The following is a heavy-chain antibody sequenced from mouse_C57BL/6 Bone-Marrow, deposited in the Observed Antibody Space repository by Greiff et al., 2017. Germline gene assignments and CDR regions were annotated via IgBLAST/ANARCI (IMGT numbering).Heavy chain of an antibody. D-gene: IGHD4-1*01. CDR2: ISYDGSN. J-gene: IGHJ2*01. V-gene: IGHV3-6*01. Sequence: DVHLVESGPGLVKPSQSLSLTCSVTGYSITSGYYWNWIRQFPGNKLEWMGYISYDGSNNYNPSLKNRISITRDTSKNQFFLKLNSVTTEDTATYYCARDQGTGSYYFDDWGQGTTLTVSS. CDR3: ARDQGTGSYYFDD. CDR1: GYSITSGYY.